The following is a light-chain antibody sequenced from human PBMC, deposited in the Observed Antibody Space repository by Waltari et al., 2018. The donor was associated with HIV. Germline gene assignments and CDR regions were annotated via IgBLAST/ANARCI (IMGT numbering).Light chain of an antibody. Sequence: EIMMTQSPASLSVSPGATVALSCRASQSVSGDLAWYQQKPGQAPRLLIYGASTRATGIPARFSAGGSETDFTLTISSLQSEDFAVYYCQQYNNWPPWTFGQGTKVEIK. V-gene: IGKV3-15*01. CDR2: GAS. CDR1: QSVSGD. J-gene: IGKJ1*01. CDR3: QQYNNWPPWT.